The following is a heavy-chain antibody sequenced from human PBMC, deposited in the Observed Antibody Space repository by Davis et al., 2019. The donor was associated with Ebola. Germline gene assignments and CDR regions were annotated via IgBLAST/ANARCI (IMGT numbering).Heavy chain of an antibody. CDR3: ARSYGDYAMDV. CDR1: GFTFSDYY. J-gene: IGHJ6*02. Sequence: GGSLRLSCAASGFTFSDYYMSWIRQAPGKGLEWVSYISSSGSTIYYADSVKGRFTISRHNSKNTLYPQMNSLRAEDTAVYYCARSYGDYAMDVWGQGTTVTVSS. V-gene: IGHV3-11*01. D-gene: IGHD4-17*01. CDR2: ISSSGSTI.